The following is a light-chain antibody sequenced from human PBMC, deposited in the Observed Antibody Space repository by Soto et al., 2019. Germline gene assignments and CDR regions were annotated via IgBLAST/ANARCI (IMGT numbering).Light chain of an antibody. CDR2: STS. Sequence: EVVLTQSPGTLSLSPGERATLSCSASQSVSSTYLAWYQQKPGQSPRLLIYSTSSRATGIPDRFSGSGSGTDFTLTISRLEPEDFAVYYCQQYGRSPNTFGQGTKLEI. J-gene: IGKJ2*01. CDR1: QSVSSTY. CDR3: QQYGRSPNT. V-gene: IGKV3-20*01.